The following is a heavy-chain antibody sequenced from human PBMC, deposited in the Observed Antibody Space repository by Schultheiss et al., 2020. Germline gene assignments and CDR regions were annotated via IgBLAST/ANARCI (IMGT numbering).Heavy chain of an antibody. CDR1: GFTFSSYN. Sequence: GGSLRLSCAASGFTFSSYNINWVRQAPGKGLEWVSSISSSSSYIYYADSEKGRFTISRDNAKNSVYLQMNSLRAEDTAVYFCARDIITEYYYYGMDVWGQGTTVTVSS. D-gene: IGHD3-16*01. CDR3: ARDIITEYYYYGMDV. CDR2: ISSSSSYI. J-gene: IGHJ6*02. V-gene: IGHV3-21*01.